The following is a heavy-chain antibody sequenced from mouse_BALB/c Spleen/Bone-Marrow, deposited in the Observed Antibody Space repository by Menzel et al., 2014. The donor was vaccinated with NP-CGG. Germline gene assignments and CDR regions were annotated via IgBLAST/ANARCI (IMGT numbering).Heavy chain of an antibody. V-gene: IGHV3-1*02. CDR3: TRETTALADFDF. J-gene: IGHJ2*01. CDR1: GYSITSGYG. Sequence: EVQLQQSGPDLVKPSQSLSLTCTVTGYSITSGYGWHWIRQFPGNKLEWMGYIHYRGSTNYNPSLKRRISITRDTSKNQFSLQLNSVHPEDTAACYCTRETTALADFDFLGQGATLTGTS. CDR2: IHYRGST. D-gene: IGHD1-1*01.